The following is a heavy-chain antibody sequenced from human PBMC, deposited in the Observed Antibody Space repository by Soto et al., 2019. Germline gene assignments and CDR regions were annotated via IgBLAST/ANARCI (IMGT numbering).Heavy chain of an antibody. V-gene: IGHV4-39*01. CDR3: VSQRTTVLTQAYFDY. CDR2: VYYRGRS. Sequence: SETLSLTXTVSGGSVTNSSYYWGWIRQSPGKGLEWIGSVYYRGRSYSKSSVKSRVTISVDTSKNQFSLNFNSVTASDTALYYCVSQRTTVLTQAYFDYWGPGALVTV. D-gene: IGHD4-17*01. J-gene: IGHJ4*02. CDR1: GGSVTNSSYY.